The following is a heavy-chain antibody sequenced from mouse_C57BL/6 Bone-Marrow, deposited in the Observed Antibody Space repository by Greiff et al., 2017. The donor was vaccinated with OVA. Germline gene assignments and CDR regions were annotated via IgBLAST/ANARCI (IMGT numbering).Heavy chain of an antibody. Sequence: QVQLKESDAELVKPGASVKISCKVSGYTFTDHTIHWMKQRPEQGLEWIGYIYPRDGSTKYNEKFKGKATLTADKSSSTAYMQLNSLTSEDSAVYFCAREKVLLYYGPSWFAYWGQGTLVTVSA. CDR2: IYPRDGST. J-gene: IGHJ3*01. D-gene: IGHD1-1*01. V-gene: IGHV1-78*01. CDR3: AREKVLLYYGPSWFAY. CDR1: GYTFTDHT.